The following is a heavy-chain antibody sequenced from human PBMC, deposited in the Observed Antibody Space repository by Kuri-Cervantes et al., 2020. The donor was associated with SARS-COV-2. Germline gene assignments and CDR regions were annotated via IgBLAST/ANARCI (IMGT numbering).Heavy chain of an antibody. CDR3: ARGPDIDIVVVPAATRMGRLPWFDP. J-gene: IGHJ5*02. CDR2: IDQSGRT. CDR1: GGSFSGYY. D-gene: IGHD2-2*01. V-gene: IGHV4-34*01. Sequence: SETLSLTCAVYGGSFSGYYWTWIRQPPGKGLEWIGEIDQSGRTNYNPSLKSRVTISVDTSKHQFSLRLSSLAAADTAIYYCARGPDIDIVVVPAATRMGRLPWFDPWGQGTLVTVSS.